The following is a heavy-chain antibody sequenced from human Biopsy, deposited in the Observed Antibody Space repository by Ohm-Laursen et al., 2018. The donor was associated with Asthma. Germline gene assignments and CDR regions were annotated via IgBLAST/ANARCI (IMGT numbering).Heavy chain of an antibody. Sequence: GSLRLSCAAAGFTCRRYWMHWVRQAPGKGLVWVSRISFDGTTTTYADSVRGRFTISRDNAKNTLYLQMNSLRAEDTAVYYCLHGAEVGGQGILVSVSS. V-gene: IGHV3-74*01. D-gene: IGHD4-17*01. CDR2: ISFDGTTT. J-gene: IGHJ4*02. CDR1: GFTCRRYW. CDR3: LHGAEV.